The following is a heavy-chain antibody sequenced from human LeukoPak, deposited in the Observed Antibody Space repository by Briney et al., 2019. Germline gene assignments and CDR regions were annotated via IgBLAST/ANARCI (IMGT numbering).Heavy chain of an antibody. CDR2: INPSGGST. CDR3: ARSMIVVPWFDP. V-gene: IGHV1-46*01. D-gene: IGHD3-22*01. J-gene: IGHJ5*02. CDR1: GYTFTSYY. Sequence: ASVKVSCKASGYTFTSYYMHWVRQAPGQGLEWMGIINPSGGSTSYAQKFQGRVTMTRDMSTSTVYMELSSLRSEDTAVYYCARSMIVVPWFDPWGHGTLVTVSS.